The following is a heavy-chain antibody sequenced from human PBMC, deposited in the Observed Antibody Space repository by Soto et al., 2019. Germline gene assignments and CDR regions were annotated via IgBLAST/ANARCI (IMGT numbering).Heavy chain of an antibody. D-gene: IGHD6-6*01. Sequence: QVQLLQSGAEVKKPGASVKVSCKASGYTFTNYGITWVRPAPGQGLEWMGWISAYNGDTHYTQRLQGRVTMTTDTSTSTAYMELRGLRSDDTAVYYCARVRQLVVYFYYYMDVWGKGTTVTVSS. CDR2: ISAYNGDT. CDR3: ARVRQLVVYFYYYMDV. CDR1: GYTFTNYG. V-gene: IGHV1-18*01. J-gene: IGHJ6*03.